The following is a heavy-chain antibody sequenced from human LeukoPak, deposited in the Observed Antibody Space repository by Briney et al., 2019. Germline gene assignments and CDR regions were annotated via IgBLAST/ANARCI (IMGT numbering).Heavy chain of an antibody. V-gene: IGHV1-18*01. CDR3: ARDQYYYDSSGYRPNWFDP. Sequence: GASVKVSCKASGYTFTSYGISWVRQAPGQGLEWMGWISAYNGNTNYAQKLQGRVTMTTDTSTSTAYMELRSLRSDDTAVYYCARDQYYYDSSGYRPNWFDPWGQGTLVTVSS. J-gene: IGHJ5*02. CDR2: ISAYNGNT. CDR1: GYTFTSYG. D-gene: IGHD3-22*01.